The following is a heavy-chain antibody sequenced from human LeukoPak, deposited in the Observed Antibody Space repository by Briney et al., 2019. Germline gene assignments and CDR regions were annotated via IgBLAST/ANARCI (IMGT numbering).Heavy chain of an antibody. CDR1: GYTFTSYY. V-gene: IGHV1-46*01. Sequence: GASVKVSCKTSGYTFTSYYVHWVRQAPGQGLEWMGIIKPNSGGTSYAQTFQGRVTMDRDTSTGTVHMELSSLRFEDTAVYHCAREEEGGTFDYWGQGTLVTVSS. D-gene: IGHD3-16*01. CDR2: IKPNSGGT. J-gene: IGHJ4*02. CDR3: AREEEGGTFDY.